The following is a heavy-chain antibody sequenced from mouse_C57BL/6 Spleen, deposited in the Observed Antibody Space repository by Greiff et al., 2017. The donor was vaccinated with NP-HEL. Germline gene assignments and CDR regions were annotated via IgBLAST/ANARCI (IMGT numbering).Heavy chain of an antibody. V-gene: IGHV14-4*01. D-gene: IGHD1-1*01. J-gene: IGHJ1*03. CDR3: TTDYYGSSLGFDV. Sequence: VQLQQSGAELVRPGASVKLSCTASGFNIKDDYMHWVKQRPEQGLEWIGWIDPENGDTEYASKFQGKATITADTSSNTAYLQLSSLTSEDTAVYYCTTDYYGSSLGFDVWGTGTTVTVSS. CDR2: IDPENGDT. CDR1: GFNIKDDY.